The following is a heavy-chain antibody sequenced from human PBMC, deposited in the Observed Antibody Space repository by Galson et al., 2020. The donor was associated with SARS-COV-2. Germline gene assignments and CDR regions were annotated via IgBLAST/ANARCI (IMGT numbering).Heavy chain of an antibody. V-gene: IGHV4-34*01. D-gene: IGHD6-13*01. CDR1: GGSFSGYY. CDR3: AYSSPWGYYYYGMDV. CDR2: INHSGST. Sequence: SETLSLTCAVYGGSFSGYYWSWIRQPPGKGLEWIGEINHSGSTNYNPSLKSRVTISVDTSKNQFSLKLSSVTAADTAVYYCAYSSPWGYYYYGMDVWGQGTTVTVSS. J-gene: IGHJ6*02.